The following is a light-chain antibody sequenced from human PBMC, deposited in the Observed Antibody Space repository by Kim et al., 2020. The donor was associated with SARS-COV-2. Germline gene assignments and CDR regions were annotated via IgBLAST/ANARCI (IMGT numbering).Light chain of an antibody. Sequence: ATINCKSSQSVLYSSNNKNYLAWYQQKPGQPPKLLIYWASTRESGVPERFSGSGSATDFTLTISSLQAEDVAVYLCQQYYSTPLTFGGGTKVDIK. CDR3: QQYYSTPLT. V-gene: IGKV4-1*01. J-gene: IGKJ4*01. CDR2: WAS. CDR1: QSVLYSSNNKNY.